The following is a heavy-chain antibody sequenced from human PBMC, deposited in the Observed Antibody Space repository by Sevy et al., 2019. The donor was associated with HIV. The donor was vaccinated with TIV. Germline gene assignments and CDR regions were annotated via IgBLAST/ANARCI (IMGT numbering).Heavy chain of an antibody. J-gene: IGHJ1*01. CDR2: ISFDATNK. Sequence: GGSLRLSCAASGFTFNRYSMHWVRQAPGKGLEWVATISFDATNKHYPDSVKGRLTFSRDNFQNSLLLQMDSLRPEDTAVYYCALERLSSDVAEYFQNWGQGTLVTVSS. CDR3: ALERLSSDVAEYFQN. CDR1: GFTFNRYS. V-gene: IGHV3-30-3*01. D-gene: IGHD1-1*01.